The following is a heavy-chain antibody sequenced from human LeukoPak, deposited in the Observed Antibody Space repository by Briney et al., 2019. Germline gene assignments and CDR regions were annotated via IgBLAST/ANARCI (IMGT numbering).Heavy chain of an antibody. J-gene: IGHJ4*02. Sequence: ASVKVSCKASGYTFTGYYMHWVRQAPGQGLEWMGWINPNSGGTNHAQKFLGRVTMTRDTSISTAYMELSRLRSDDTAVYYCARDFGYSSSFDYWGQGTLVTVSS. CDR1: GYTFTGYY. D-gene: IGHD6-13*01. V-gene: IGHV1-2*02. CDR2: INPNSGGT. CDR3: ARDFGYSSSFDY.